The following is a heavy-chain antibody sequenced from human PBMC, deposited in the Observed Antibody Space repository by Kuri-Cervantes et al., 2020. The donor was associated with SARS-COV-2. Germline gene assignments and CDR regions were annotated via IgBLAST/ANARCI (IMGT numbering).Heavy chain of an antibody. CDR3: AKAYEAYCGGDCWDFDY. V-gene: IGHV3-49*04. J-gene: IGHJ4*02. CDR1: GFTFGDYA. D-gene: IGHD2-21*02. Sequence: GGSLRLSCTASGFTFGDYAMSWVRQAPGKGLEWVGFIRSKAYGGTTEYAASVKGRFTISRDDSKSIAYLQMNNLRAEDTAVYFCAKAYEAYCGGDCWDFDYWGQGTRVTVSS. CDR2: IRSKAYGGTT.